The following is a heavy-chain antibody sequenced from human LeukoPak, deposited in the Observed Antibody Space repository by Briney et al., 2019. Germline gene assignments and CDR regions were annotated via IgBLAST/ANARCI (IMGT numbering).Heavy chain of an antibody. V-gene: IGHV4-34*01. CDR1: GGSFSGYY. D-gene: IGHD3-3*01. J-gene: IGHJ3*02. CDR2: SNHSGST. CDR3: ARELRFLEWFDAFDI. Sequence: SETLSLTCAVYGGSFSGYYWSWLRQPPGKGLEWIGESNHSGSTNYNPSLKSRVTISVDTSKNQFYLKLSSVTAADTAVYYCARELRFLEWFDAFDIWGQGTMVTVSS.